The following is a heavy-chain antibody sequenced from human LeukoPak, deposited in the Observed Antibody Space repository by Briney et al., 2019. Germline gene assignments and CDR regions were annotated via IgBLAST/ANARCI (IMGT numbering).Heavy chain of an antibody. CDR3: AREGYYYGSGSYYKESLKHDAFDI. CDR1: GFTFSSYA. D-gene: IGHD3-10*01. CDR2: ISGSGGST. J-gene: IGHJ3*02. Sequence: GGSLRLSCAASGFTFSSYAMSWVSQAPGKGLEWVSAISGSGGSTYYADSVKGRFTISGDNSKNTLYLQMNSLRAEDTAVYYCAREGYYYGSGSYYKESLKHDAFDIWGQGTMVTVSS. V-gene: IGHV3-23*01.